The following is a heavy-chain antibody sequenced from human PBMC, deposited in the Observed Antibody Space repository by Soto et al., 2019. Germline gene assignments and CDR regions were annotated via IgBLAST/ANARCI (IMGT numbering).Heavy chain of an antibody. D-gene: IGHD3-9*01. CDR2: ISYDGSNK. CDR1: GFTFSSYA. Sequence: GGSLRLSCAASGFTFSSYAMHWVRQAPGKGLEWVAVISYDGSNKYYEDSVTGRFTISRDNSKNTLYLQMNRLRAEDTAVSYSARDGGVLRYFDWLLYPDYWGQGTLVTVSS. J-gene: IGHJ4*02. V-gene: IGHV3-30*04. CDR3: ARDGGVLRYFDWLLYPDY.